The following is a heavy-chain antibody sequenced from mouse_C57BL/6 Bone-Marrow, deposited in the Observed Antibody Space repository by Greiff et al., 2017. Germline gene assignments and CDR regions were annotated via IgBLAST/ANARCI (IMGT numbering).Heavy chain of an antibody. J-gene: IGHJ3*01. CDR2: IRSKSNNYAT. CDR1: GFSFNTYA. Sequence: GGGLVQPKGSLKLSCAASGFSFNTYAMNWVRQAPGKGLEWVARIRSKSNNYATYYADSVKDRFTISRDDSESMLYLQMNNLKTEDTAMYYCVRQNGSSAFAYWGQGTLVTVSA. D-gene: IGHD1-1*01. V-gene: IGHV10-1*01. CDR3: VRQNGSSAFAY.